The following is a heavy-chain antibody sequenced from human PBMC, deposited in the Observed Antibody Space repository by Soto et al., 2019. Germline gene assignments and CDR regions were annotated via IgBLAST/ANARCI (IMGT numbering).Heavy chain of an antibody. V-gene: IGHV4-59*01. CDR2: IYYSGST. J-gene: IGHJ5*02. Sequence: SETLSLTCTVSGGSISSYYWSWIRQPPGKGLEWIGYIYYSGSTNYNPSLKSRVTISVDTSKNQFSLKLSSVTAADTAVYYCARGRRYYGAGSYSTWFDPWGQGTLVTVSS. D-gene: IGHD3-10*01. CDR1: GGSISSYY. CDR3: ARGRRYYGAGSYSTWFDP.